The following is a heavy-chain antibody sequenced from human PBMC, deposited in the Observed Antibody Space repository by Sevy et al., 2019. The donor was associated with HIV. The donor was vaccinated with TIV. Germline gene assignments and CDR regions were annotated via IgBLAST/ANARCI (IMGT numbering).Heavy chain of an antibody. D-gene: IGHD6-13*01. Sequence: GGSLRLSCVASGFTFSSYEMNWVRQAPGKGLEWVSYISNSGTSMYYSDSVKGRFTISRDNAKNSLFLHMNTLRAEDTAVYYCARSYSSSWYILYYFEYWGQGTPVTVSS. CDR3: ARSYSSSWYILYYFEY. J-gene: IGHJ4*02. V-gene: IGHV3-48*03. CDR1: GFTFSSYE. CDR2: ISNSGTSM.